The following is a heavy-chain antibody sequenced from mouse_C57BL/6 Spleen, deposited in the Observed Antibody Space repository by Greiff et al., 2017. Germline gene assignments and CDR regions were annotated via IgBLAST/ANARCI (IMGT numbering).Heavy chain of an antibody. D-gene: IGHD1-1*01. V-gene: IGHV1-72*01. J-gene: IGHJ1*03. CDR1: GYTFTSYW. CDR3: ARYTTVVATGYFDV. Sequence: QVQLQQPGAELVKPGASVKLSCKASGYTFTSYWMDWVKQRPGRGLEWIGRINPNSGGTKYNEKFKSKATLTADKPSSTAYMQLSSLTSEDSAVYSCARYTTVVATGYFDVWGTGTTVTVSS. CDR2: INPNSGGT.